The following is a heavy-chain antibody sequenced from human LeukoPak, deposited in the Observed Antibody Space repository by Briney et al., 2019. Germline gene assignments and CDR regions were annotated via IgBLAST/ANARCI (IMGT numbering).Heavy chain of an antibody. CDR2: ISWNSGGI. V-gene: IGHV3-9*01. D-gene: IGHD3-22*01. CDR1: GFTFDDYA. Sequence: GRSLRLSCTISGFTFDDYALHWVRQVPGKGLEWVSGISWNSGGIDYADSVKGRFTISRDNVRNSLYLQMNSLRPEDTALYYCAKDESDSSGRYLIDNWGQGTLVTVSS. J-gene: IGHJ4*02. CDR3: AKDESDSSGRYLIDN.